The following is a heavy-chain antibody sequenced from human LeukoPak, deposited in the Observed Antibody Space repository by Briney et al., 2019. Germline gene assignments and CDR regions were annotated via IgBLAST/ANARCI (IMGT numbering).Heavy chain of an antibody. V-gene: IGHV4-59*04. CDR2: IYDSGST. J-gene: IGHJ4*02. CDR1: GGSISSYY. Sequence: SETLSLTCTVSGGSISSYYWSWIRQPPGKGLEWIGNIYDSGSTYYNASLQSRVTISIDTSKNQFSLRLSSVTAADTAMYYCAKSGGYGLIDYWGQGTLVTVSS. CDR3: AKSGGYGLIDY. D-gene: IGHD1-26*01.